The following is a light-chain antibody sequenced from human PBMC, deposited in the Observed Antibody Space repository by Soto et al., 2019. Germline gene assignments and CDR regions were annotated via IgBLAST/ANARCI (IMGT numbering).Light chain of an antibody. CDR3: QNCKSAVFT. Sequence: DIQMTQSPSSLSASVGDRVTITCRASQDINDYLAWYQQRPGKVPKLLIYGATTLQPGVPSRFSGSGSGTDFTLTITSLQPEDVATYYCQNCKSAVFTFGLGTKVDIK. V-gene: IGKV1-27*01. J-gene: IGKJ3*01. CDR2: GAT. CDR1: QDINDY.